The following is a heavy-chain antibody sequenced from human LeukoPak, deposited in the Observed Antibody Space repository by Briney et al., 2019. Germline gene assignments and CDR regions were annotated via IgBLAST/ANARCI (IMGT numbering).Heavy chain of an antibody. CDR1: GFTFRSYD. CDR3: ARDRTRGYSYASDY. D-gene: IGHD5-18*01. J-gene: IGHJ4*02. Sequence: GGSVRLSCAGSGFTFRSYDMNWVRQAPGKGLEWVAFISRSSTSIYYADSAKGRFTISRDNAKNTLYLQMNSLRDEDTAVYYCARDRTRGYSYASDYWGQGTLVTVSS. CDR2: ISRSSTSI. V-gene: IGHV3-48*02.